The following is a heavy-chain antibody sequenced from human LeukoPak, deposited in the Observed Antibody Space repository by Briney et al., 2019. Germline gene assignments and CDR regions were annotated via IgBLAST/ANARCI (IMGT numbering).Heavy chain of an antibody. Sequence: GGSLRLSCAASGFTFSNFAMNWVRRAPGKGLEWVSTISGRGDGTYYADSVKGRFPISRDNSKNTLFLQMSNLSADDTALYYCAKGRLQEGTVFRGVITPVDYWGQGTLVTVTS. J-gene: IGHJ4*02. CDR2: ISGRGDGT. CDR3: AKGRLQEGTVFRGVITPVDY. CDR1: GFTFSNFA. D-gene: IGHD3-10*01. V-gene: IGHV3-23*01.